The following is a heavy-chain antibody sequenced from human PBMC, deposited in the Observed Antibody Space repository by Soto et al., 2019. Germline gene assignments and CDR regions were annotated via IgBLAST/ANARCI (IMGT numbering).Heavy chain of an antibody. CDR3: ARRFEPLGFWSTFSLDYGLDV. D-gene: IGHD3-3*01. Sequence: QVQLVESGGGVVQPGRSLRLSCKASGFTFSDYGMHWVRQAPGQGLEWVTVIWSDGNNKYYADSLKGRFTVSRDNSKDTLFLQMNNLRAEDTAVYYCARRFEPLGFWSTFSLDYGLDVWGRGTTVTVSS. CDR2: IWSDGNNK. V-gene: IGHV3-33*01. J-gene: IGHJ6*02. CDR1: GFTFSDYG.